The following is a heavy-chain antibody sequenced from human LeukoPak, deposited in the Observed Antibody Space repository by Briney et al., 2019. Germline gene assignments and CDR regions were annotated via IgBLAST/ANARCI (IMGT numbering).Heavy chain of an antibody. CDR1: GFTFSRSN. Sequence: PGGSLRLSCAGSGFTFSRSNMNWVRQAPGKGLERVSSISSSSSYIYYADSVKGRFTISRDNAQNSLFLQMNSLRAEDTAVYYCARDAQWLVREGYYYYMDVWGKGTTVTVSS. CDR2: ISSSSSYI. J-gene: IGHJ6*03. V-gene: IGHV3-21*01. D-gene: IGHD6-19*01. CDR3: ARDAQWLVREGYYYYMDV.